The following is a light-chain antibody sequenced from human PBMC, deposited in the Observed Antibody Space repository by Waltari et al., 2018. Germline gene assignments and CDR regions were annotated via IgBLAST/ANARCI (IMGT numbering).Light chain of an antibody. CDR1: SSDVGVYNY. J-gene: IGLJ3*02. CDR2: EVS. CDR3: SSYTSSSTWV. V-gene: IGLV2-14*01. Sequence: QSALTQPASVSGSPGQSISISCTGTSSDVGVYNYVHWYQQYPGKAPKLMIYEVSNRPSGVSNRFSGSKSDNTASLTISGLQAEDEADYYCSSYTSSSTWVFGGGTKLTVL.